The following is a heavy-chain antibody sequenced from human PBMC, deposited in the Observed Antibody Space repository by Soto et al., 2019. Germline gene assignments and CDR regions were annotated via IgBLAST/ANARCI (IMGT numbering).Heavy chain of an antibody. CDR2: IKSKTDGGTT. CDR1: GFTFSNAW. V-gene: IGHV3-15*01. CDR3: TTEGNYYGSGSYYNSNDY. D-gene: IGHD3-10*01. Sequence: GGSLRLSCAASGFTFSNAWMSWVRQAPGKGLEWVGRIKSKTDGGTTDYAAPVKGRFTISRDDSKNTLYLQMNSLKTEDTAVYYCTTEGNYYGSGSYYNSNDYWGQGTLVTVSS. J-gene: IGHJ4*02.